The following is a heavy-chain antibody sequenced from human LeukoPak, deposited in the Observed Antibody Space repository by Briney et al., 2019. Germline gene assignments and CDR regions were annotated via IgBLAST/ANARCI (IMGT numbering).Heavy chain of an antibody. D-gene: IGHD3-10*01. J-gene: IGHJ5*02. CDR2: INPNSGGT. CDR1: GYTFTGYY. Sequence: ASVKVSCKASGYTFTGYYMHWVRQAPGQGLEWMGWINPNSGGTNYAQKFQGRVTMTRDTSISTAYMELSRLRSDDTAVYYCAGDGGSLGFGELYDTWGQGTLVTVSS. CDR3: AGDGGSLGFGELYDT. V-gene: IGHV1-2*02.